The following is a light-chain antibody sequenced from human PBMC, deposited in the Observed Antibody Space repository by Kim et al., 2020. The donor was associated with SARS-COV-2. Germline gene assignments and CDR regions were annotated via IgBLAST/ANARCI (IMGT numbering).Light chain of an antibody. Sequence: QSVVTQPASVSGSPGQSITISCTGSTSDIGDYNFVSWYQQRSGEVPKLLIYDVTYRPSGVSHRFSASKSGTTASLTISGLQPEDEADYYCNSYVGSTRSYVFGTGTKVTVL. J-gene: IGLJ1*01. CDR1: TSDIGDYNF. CDR2: DVT. V-gene: IGLV2-14*03. CDR3: NSYVGSTRSYV.